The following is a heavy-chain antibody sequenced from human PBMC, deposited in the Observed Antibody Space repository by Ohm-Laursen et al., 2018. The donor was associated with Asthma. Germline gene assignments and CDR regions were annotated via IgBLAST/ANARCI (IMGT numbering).Heavy chain of an antibody. CDR1: GGTFSSYA. D-gene: IGHD2-2*01. CDR2: IIPIFGTA. Sequence: SVKVSCKASGGTFSSYAISWVRQAPGQGLEWMGGIIPIFGTANYAQKFQGRVTITADESTSTAYMELSSLRSEDTAVYYCARGYCSSTSCYAPDYYGMDVWGQGTTVTVSS. J-gene: IGHJ6*02. V-gene: IGHV1-69*13. CDR3: ARGYCSSTSCYAPDYYGMDV.